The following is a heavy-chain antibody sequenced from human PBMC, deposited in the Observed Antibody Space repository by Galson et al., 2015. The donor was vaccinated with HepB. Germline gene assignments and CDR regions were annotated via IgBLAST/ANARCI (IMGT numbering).Heavy chain of an antibody. D-gene: IGHD1-26*01. CDR3: AKGLGGSYPHGRVFEY. CDR2: ITNSGGDT. CDR1: GFTFSSYA. V-gene: IGHV3-23*01. J-gene: IGHJ4*02. Sequence: SLRLSCAASGFTFSSYAMSWVRQAPGKGLECVSVITNSGGDTLYADSVKGRFTISRDNSKNTLYLQMNSLRAEDTAIYYCAKGLGGSYPHGRVFEYWGQGTLVTVSS.